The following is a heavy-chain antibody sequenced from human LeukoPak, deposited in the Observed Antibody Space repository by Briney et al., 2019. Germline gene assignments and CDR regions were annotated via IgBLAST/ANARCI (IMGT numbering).Heavy chain of an antibody. V-gene: IGHV1-18*01. D-gene: IGHD6-6*01. CDR2: ISASTGNT. Sequence: ASVKVSCKASGYTFTNYGITWVRQAPGQGLEWMGWISASTGNTDYAQKFQGRVSMTTDTSTSTVYMELRSLRPDDTAVYYCARAGWYTSSSGACDNWGQGTLVTVSS. CDR1: GYTFTNYG. J-gene: IGHJ4*02. CDR3: ARAGWYTSSSGACDN.